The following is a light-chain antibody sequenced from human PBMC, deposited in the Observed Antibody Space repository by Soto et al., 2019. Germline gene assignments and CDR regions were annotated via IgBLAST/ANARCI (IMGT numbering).Light chain of an antibody. J-gene: IGKJ1*01. CDR3: QQYGDSRA. CDR2: GAS. V-gene: IGKV3-20*01. CDR1: QTVSGSY. Sequence: EIVLTQSPGTLSLSPGGRATLSCRASQTVSGSYLAWYQQKPGQAPRLLISGASSRATGIPDRFSGSGSGTDFTLTISRLEPEDFAVYYCQQYGDSRAFGQGTKVEIK.